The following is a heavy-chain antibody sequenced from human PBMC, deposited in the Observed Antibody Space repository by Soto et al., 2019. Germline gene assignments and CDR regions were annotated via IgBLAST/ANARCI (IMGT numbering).Heavy chain of an antibody. CDR2: IHYSGRT. Sequence: QVQLQESGPGLVKPSQTLSLTCTVSGGPINSGGYYWTWIRQPPGKGLGWIGYIHYSGRTFYNPSLESRVIISADTSKNQFSLNLRSVTAADTAVYYCARFSPPGSYYIDVLGKGTSVTVAS. CDR1: GGPINSGGYY. CDR3: ARFSPPGSYYIDV. V-gene: IGHV4-31*03. J-gene: IGHJ6*03. D-gene: IGHD5-12*01.